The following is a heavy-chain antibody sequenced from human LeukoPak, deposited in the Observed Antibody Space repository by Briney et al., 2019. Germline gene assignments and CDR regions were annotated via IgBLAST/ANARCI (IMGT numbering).Heavy chain of an antibody. V-gene: IGHV3-74*01. CDR2: INSDGSST. J-gene: IGHJ6*02. D-gene: IGHD4-17*01. CDR1: GITFSSYW. Sequence: SGGSLRLSCAASGITFSSYWMHWVRQAPGKGLVWVSGINSDGSSTRYADAVKGRFTIYRDSAKNPLYLQMNSLRAEDTAVYYCATFWGSLESDYLRDAMDVWGQGTTVTVSS. CDR3: ATFWGSLESDYLRDAMDV.